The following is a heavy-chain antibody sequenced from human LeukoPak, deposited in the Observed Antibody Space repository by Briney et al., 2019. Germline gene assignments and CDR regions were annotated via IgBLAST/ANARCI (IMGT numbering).Heavy chain of an antibody. D-gene: IGHD6-19*01. CDR3: ASLGADSSGWAIDY. J-gene: IGHJ4*02. CDR2: IYHSGST. V-gene: IGHV4-38-2*01. CDR1: GCSISSGYY. Sequence: PSETLSLTCAVSGCSISSGYYWGWIRQPPGKGLEWIGSIYHSGSTYYNPSLKSRVTISVDTSKNQFSLKLSSVTAADTAVYYCASLGADSSGWAIDYWGQGTLVT.